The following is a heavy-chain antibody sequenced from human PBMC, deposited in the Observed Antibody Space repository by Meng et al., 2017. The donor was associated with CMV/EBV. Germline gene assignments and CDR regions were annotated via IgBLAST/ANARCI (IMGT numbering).Heavy chain of an antibody. D-gene: IGHD6-19*01. J-gene: IGHJ4*02. CDR3: VRSSGWSLFDY. CDR1: GFTVSDYY. CDR2: VNSNNDAT. Sequence: QAQLVQSGGKMKKAGATVKVSCTTSGFTVSDYYIQWVRQAPGQGLEWMGWVNSNNDATNYARKFQGRVSMTRDTSISTAHMELSRLMSDDTAVYYCVRSSGWSLFDYWGQGTLVTVSS. V-gene: IGHV1-2*02.